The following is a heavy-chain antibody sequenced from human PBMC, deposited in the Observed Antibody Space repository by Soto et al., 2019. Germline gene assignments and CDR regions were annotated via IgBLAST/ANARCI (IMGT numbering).Heavy chain of an antibody. D-gene: IGHD3-9*01. V-gene: IGHV2-70*04. CDR3: ARSKVLRYFVWPLPIDY. J-gene: IGHJ4*02. Sequence: SGPTLVNPTQTLTLTCTFSGFSLSTSGMRVSWIRQPPGKALEWLARIDWDDDKFYSTSLKTRLTISKDTSKNQVVLTMTNMDPVDTATYYCARSKVLRYFVWPLPIDYWGQGTLVTVSS. CDR1: GFSLSTSGMR. CDR2: IDWDDDK.